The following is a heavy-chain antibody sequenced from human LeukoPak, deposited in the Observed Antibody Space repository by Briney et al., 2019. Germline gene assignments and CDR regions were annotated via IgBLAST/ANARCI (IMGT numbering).Heavy chain of an antibody. D-gene: IGHD2-2*01. Sequence: PGRSLRLSCAASGFSFSKYWMHWVRQAPGKGLVCVSCLPSDGITTSYAESVKGRFTISRDNAKNPLYVQMNSLKAKDTAVYYWVPSAMPEHDYCGQGTLFSVSS. J-gene: IGHJ4*02. CDR3: VPSAMPEHDY. CDR1: GFSFSKYW. CDR2: LPSDGITT. V-gene: IGHV3-74*01.